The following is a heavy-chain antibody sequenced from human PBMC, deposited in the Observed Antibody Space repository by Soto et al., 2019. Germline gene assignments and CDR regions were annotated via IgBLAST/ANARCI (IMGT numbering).Heavy chain of an antibody. D-gene: IGHD3-10*01. CDR1: GFTFSSYA. J-gene: IGHJ4*02. CDR2: ISGSGGST. V-gene: IGHV3-23*01. Sequence: GGSLRLSCAASGFTFSSYAMSWVRQAPGKGLEWVSAISGSGGSTYYAESVKGRFTISRDNSKNTLYLQMNSLRAEDTAVYYCAKTLLWFGVRDYWGQGTLVTVSS. CDR3: AKTLLWFGVRDY.